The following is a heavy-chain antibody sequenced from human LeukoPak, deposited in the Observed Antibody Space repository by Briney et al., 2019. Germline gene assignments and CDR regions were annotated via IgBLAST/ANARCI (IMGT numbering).Heavy chain of an antibody. D-gene: IGHD2-15*01. CDR3: ARFGLGYCRGGSCSNWFDP. CDR1: GFTVSSNY. V-gene: IGHV3-53*01. CDR2: MYGSGST. Sequence: GGSLRLSCAASGFTVSSNYMSWVRQAPGKGLEWVSVMYGSGSTYYADSVKGRFTISRDNSKNTLYLQLNSLRAEDTAMYYCARFGLGYCRGGSCSNWFDPWGQGTLVTVSS. J-gene: IGHJ5*02.